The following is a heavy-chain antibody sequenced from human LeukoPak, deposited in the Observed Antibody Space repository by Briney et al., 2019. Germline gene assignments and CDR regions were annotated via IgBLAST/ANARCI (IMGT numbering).Heavy chain of an antibody. CDR2: INHRGST. D-gene: IGHD3-16*01. Sequence: PSETLSLTCAVYGGSISGYYWTWLRQPPGKRLEWIGEINHRGSTNYNPSLKSRVTISVDTSKNQLSLKFTSVTAADTAVYYCARIDIMATGGWFDPWGQGTLVTVSS. CDR3: ARIDIMATGGWFDP. CDR1: GGSISGYY. V-gene: IGHV4-34*01. J-gene: IGHJ5*02.